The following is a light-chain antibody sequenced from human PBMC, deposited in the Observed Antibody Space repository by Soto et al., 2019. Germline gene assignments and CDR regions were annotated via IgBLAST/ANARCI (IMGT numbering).Light chain of an antibody. CDR3: NSFTTTNTYV. J-gene: IGLJ1*01. V-gene: IGLV2-14*03. Sequence: QSALTQPASVSGSPGQSITISCTGASSEVGGFDHVSWYQQHQGKVHRLLIYDVSSRPSGVSDRFSGSKSGNTVSLTISGLQAEDEADYYCNSFTTTNTYVFGTGTKVTVL. CDR1: SSEVGGFDH. CDR2: DVS.